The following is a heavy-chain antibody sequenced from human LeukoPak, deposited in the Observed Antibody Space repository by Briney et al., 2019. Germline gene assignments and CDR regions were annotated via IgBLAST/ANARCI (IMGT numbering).Heavy chain of an antibody. J-gene: IGHJ3*02. CDR2: MYSDGST. CDR3: PRGEGGDGDI. D-gene: IGHD2-21*02. CDR1: GFPVSSNY. V-gene: IGHV3-53*01. Sequence: PGGSLRLSCAASGFPVSSNYMSWVRQAPGKGRAGVSVMYSDGSTHYADPVNGRFTISRDNSKHTLYLQINRLGARSTPVYYRPRGEGGDGDIWGEGTMVTVSS.